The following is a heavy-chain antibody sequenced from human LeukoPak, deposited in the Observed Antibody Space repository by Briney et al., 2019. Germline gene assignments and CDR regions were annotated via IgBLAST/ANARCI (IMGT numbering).Heavy chain of an antibody. V-gene: IGHV4-39*01. Sequence: SETLSLTCSVSGXSISSSIYYWGWIRQPPGTGLEWIGSIYYSGSTYYNPSLKSRVTISVDTSKNQFSLKLRSVTAADTAVYYCARRLGGSGSYYYWGQGTLVTVSS. CDR2: IYYSGST. J-gene: IGHJ4*02. D-gene: IGHD3-10*01. CDR3: ARRLGGSGSYYY. CDR1: GXSISSSIYY.